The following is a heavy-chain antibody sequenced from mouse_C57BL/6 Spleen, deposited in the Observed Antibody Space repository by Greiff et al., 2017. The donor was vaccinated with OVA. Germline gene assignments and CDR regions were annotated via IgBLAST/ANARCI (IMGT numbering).Heavy chain of an antibody. V-gene: IGHV10-1*01. J-gene: IGHJ2*01. CDR3: VRHGAGLDY. CDR2: IRSKSNNYAT. Sequence: EVMLVESGGGLVQPKGSLKLSCAASGFSFNTYAMNWVRQAPGKGLEWVARIRSKSNNYATYYADSVKDRFTISRDDSESMLYLQMNNLKTEDTAMYYCVRHGAGLDYWGQGTTLTVSS. D-gene: IGHD3-3*01. CDR1: GFSFNTYA.